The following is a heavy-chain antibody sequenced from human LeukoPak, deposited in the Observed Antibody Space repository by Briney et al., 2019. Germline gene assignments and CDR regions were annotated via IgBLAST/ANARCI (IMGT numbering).Heavy chain of an antibody. CDR1: AFLFSYYW. D-gene: IGHD6-19*01. CDR3: AREGGSGWYSGWFDP. V-gene: IGHV3-7*03. J-gene: IGHJ5*02. Sequence: GGSLRLSCAPSAFLFSYYWMSWVRQAPGKGLEWVANINQDGSEKRYVDSAKGRFTISRDNAENLLYLQMNNLRAEDTAVYYCAREGGSGWYSGWFDPWGQGTLVTVSS. CDR2: INQDGSEK.